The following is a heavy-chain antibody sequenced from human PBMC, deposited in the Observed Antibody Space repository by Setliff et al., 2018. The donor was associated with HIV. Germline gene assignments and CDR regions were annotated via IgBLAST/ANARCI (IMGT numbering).Heavy chain of an antibody. Sequence: SETLSLTCTVSGGSISSGSYYWSWIRQPAGKGLEWIGRIYTSGSTNYNPSLKSRVTISVDKSKNQFSLKVSSVTAADTAVYYCARAVHSPSIYYYVFDYWGQGTLVTVSS. CDR3: ARAVHSPSIYYYVFDY. CDR2: IYTSGST. J-gene: IGHJ4*02. D-gene: IGHD3-22*01. V-gene: IGHV4-61*02. CDR1: GGSISSGSYY.